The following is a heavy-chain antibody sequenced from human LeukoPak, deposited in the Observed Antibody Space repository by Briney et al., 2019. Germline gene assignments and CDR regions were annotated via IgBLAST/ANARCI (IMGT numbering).Heavy chain of an antibody. Sequence: GRSLRLSCAASGFTFSSYAMHWVRQAPGKGLEWVAVISYDGSNKYYADSVKARFTISRDNSKNTLYLQMNSLRAEDTAVYYCARDTYDSSGYLDYWGQGTLVTVSS. V-gene: IGHV3-30-3*01. CDR1: GFTFSSYA. CDR3: ARDTYDSSGYLDY. CDR2: ISYDGSNK. J-gene: IGHJ4*02. D-gene: IGHD3-22*01.